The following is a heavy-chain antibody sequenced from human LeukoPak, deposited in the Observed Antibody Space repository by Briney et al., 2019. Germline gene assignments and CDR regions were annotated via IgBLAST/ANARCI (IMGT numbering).Heavy chain of an antibody. CDR1: GCTFSSYE. Sequence: GGSLRLSCAASGCTFSSYEMDWVRQAPGKGLEWVSYISSSGSTIYYADSVKGRFTISRDNAKNSLYLQMNSLRAEDTAVYYCARTYIVVVTANAFDIWGQGTMVTVSS. D-gene: IGHD2-21*02. V-gene: IGHV3-48*03. CDR3: ARTYIVVVTANAFDI. CDR2: ISSSGSTI. J-gene: IGHJ3*02.